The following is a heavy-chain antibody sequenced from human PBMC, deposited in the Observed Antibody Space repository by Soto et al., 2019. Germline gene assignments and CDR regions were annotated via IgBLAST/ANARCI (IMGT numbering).Heavy chain of an antibody. CDR3: ASDGTGVRY. CDR1: GYTFTSYG. CDR2: ISAYNGNT. J-gene: IGHJ4*02. V-gene: IGHV1-18*01. Sequence: QVQLVQSGAAVKKPGASVKVSCKASGYTFTSYGISWVRQAPGQGLEWMGWISAYNGNTNYAQKLQGRVTMTTDTYTCTAAIELRSMRSDDTAVYYCASDGTGVRYWGQGTLVTVSS.